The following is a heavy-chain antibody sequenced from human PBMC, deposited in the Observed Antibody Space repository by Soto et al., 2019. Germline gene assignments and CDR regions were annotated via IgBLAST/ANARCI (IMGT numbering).Heavy chain of an antibody. D-gene: IGHD3-22*01. J-gene: IGHJ4*02. CDR3: ARQIYDSDTGPNFQYYFDS. CDR1: GLTFNRYW. CDR2: INTDGSNT. Sequence: GSLRLSCAASGLTFNRYWMHWVRHAPGKGLVWVSHINTDGSNTNYADSVKGRFTISRDNAKSTLFLQWSSLRASDTAMYYCARQIYDSDTGPNFQYYFDSWGQGTPVTVSS. V-gene: IGHV3-74*01.